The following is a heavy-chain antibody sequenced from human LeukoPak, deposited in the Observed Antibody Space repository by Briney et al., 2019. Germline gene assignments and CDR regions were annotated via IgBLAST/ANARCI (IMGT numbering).Heavy chain of an antibody. Sequence: YYWGWIRQPPGKGLEWVSYISSSGDTIYYADSVKGRFTISRDNAKNSLYLQMNSLRAEDTAVYYCARDEGRSSSWYDYWGQGTLVTVSS. V-gene: IGHV3-11*04. CDR2: ISSSGDTI. D-gene: IGHD6-13*01. CDR1: YY. CDR3: ARDEGRSSSWYDY. J-gene: IGHJ4*02.